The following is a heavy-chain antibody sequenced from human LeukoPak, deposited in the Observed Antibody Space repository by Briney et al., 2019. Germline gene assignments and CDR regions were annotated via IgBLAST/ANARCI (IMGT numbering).Heavy chain of an antibody. CDR2: IYTTGST. Sequence: SETLSLTCTVSGGSISSGSYYWSWIRQPAGKGLEWIGRIYTTGSTNYNPSLKSRVTMSVDTSKNQFSLKLSSVTAADTAVYYCARDTRATSGLNWFDPWGQGTLVTVSS. CDR3: ARDTRATSGLNWFDP. V-gene: IGHV4-61*02. D-gene: IGHD6-13*01. CDR1: GGSISSGSYY. J-gene: IGHJ5*02.